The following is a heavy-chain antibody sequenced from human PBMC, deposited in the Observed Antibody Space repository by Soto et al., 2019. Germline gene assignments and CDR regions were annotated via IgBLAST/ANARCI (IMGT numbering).Heavy chain of an antibody. D-gene: IGHD4-17*01. CDR1: GDSVSSDSAA. J-gene: IGHJ4*02. CDR2: TYYRSKWYN. CDR3: ARDLVDDYGDYFDY. V-gene: IGHV6-1*01. Sequence: SQTLSLTCAISGDSVSSDSAAWNWIRQSPSRGLEWLGRTYYRSKWYNDYAVSVKRRITINPNTSKNQFSLQLNSVTPEDTAVYYCARDLVDDYGDYFDYWGQGTLVTVSS.